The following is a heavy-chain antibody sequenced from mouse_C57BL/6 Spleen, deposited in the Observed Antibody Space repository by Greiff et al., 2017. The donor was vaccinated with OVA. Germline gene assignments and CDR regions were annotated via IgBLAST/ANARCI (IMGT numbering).Heavy chain of an antibody. CDR3: AREDYYGSGAMDY. D-gene: IGHD1-1*01. J-gene: IGHJ4*01. CDR1: GYTFTSYW. V-gene: IGHV1-52*01. CDR2: IDPSDSET. Sequence: QVQLQQPGAELVRPGSSVKLSCKASGYTFTSYWMHWVKQRPIQGLEWIGNIDPSDSETHYNQKFKDKATLTVDKSSSTAYMQLSSLTSEDSAVYYCAREDYYGSGAMDYWGQGTSVTVSS.